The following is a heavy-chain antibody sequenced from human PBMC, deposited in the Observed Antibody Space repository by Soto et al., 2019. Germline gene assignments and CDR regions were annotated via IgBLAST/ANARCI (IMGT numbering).Heavy chain of an antibody. CDR1: GFTFSSYA. V-gene: IGHV3-23*01. CDR2: ISGSGGRT. CDR3: AKASNSYDDAFDI. Sequence: GGSLRLSCAASGFTFSSYAMSWVRQAPGKGLEWVSTISGSGGRTYYADSVKGRFTISRDNSKNTLYLQMNSLRAEDTAVYYCAKASNSYDDAFDIWGQGTMVTVSS. D-gene: IGHD3-3*01. J-gene: IGHJ3*02.